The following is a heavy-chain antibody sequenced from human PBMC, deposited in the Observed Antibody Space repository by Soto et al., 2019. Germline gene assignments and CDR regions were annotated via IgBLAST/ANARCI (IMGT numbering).Heavy chain of an antibody. Sequence: SSGFSLSNACMNWVRHVPRKGLQWVGRIKSKTDDGTTDYAAPVTGRFTISRDDSKNTPYLQINSLKTDDTAVYYCTTDTNGYLPRDHDYWGQGTLVTVS. CDR1: GFSLSNAC. CDR2: IKSKTDDGTT. D-gene: IGHD2-15*01. V-gene: IGHV3-15*01. CDR3: TTDTNGYLPRDHDY. J-gene: IGHJ4*02.